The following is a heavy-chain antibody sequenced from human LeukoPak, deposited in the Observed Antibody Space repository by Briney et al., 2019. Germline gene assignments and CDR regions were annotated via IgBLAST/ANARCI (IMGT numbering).Heavy chain of an antibody. V-gene: IGHV1-2*02. CDR1: GYTFTGYY. CDR3: ARDGDSSGYYRRKYGMDV. Sequence: ASVKVSCKASGYTFTGYYMHWVRQAPGQGLEWVGWINPNSGGTNYAQKFQGRVTMTRDTSISTAYMELSRLRSDDTAVYYCARDGDSSGYYRRKYGMDVWGQGTTVTVSS. D-gene: IGHD3-22*01. J-gene: IGHJ6*02. CDR2: INPNSGGT.